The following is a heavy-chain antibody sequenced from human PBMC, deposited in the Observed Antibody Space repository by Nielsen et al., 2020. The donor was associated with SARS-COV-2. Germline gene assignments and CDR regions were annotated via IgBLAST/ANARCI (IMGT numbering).Heavy chain of an antibody. V-gene: IGHV1-2*02. CDR3: AREYSSSLPYHIH. J-gene: IGHJ4*02. D-gene: IGHD6-6*01. Sequence: ASVKVSCKASGYTFTGYYMHWVRQAPGQGLEWMGWINPNSGGTNYAQKFQGRVTMTRDTSTSTVYVELSSLRSDDTAVYYCAREYSSSLPYHIHWGQGTLVTVSS. CDR2: INPNSGGT. CDR1: GYTFTGYY.